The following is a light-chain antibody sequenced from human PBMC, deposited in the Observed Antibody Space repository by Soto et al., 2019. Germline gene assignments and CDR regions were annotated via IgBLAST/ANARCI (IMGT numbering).Light chain of an antibody. CDR2: GAS. Sequence: EIVLTQSPATLSLSPGEIATLCCSASQSVSSYLAWYQQKPGQAPRLLIYGASTRATGIPARFSGSGSGTEFTLPISSLQSEDFAVYYCQQYNNWPRTFGPGTKVDIK. CDR1: QSVSSY. V-gene: IGKV3-15*01. CDR3: QQYNNWPRT. J-gene: IGKJ3*01.